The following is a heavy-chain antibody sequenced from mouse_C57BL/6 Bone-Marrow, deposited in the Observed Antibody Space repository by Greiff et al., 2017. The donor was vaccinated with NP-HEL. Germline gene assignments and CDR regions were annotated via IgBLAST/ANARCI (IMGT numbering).Heavy chain of an antibody. D-gene: IGHD1-1*02. J-gene: IGHJ3*01. CDR2: IDPSDSYT. Sequence: VQLQQPGAELVRPGTSVKLSCKASGYTFTSYWMHWVKQRPGQGLEWIGVIDPSDSYTNYNQKFKGKATLTVDTSSSTAYMQLSSLTSEDSAVYYCARLGLWSGFAYWGQGTLVTVSA. CDR3: ARLGLWSGFAY. CDR1: GYTFTSYW. V-gene: IGHV1-59*01.